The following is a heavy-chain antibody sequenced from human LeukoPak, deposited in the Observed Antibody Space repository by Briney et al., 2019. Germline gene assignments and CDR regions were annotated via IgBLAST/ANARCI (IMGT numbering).Heavy chain of an antibody. CDR2: LSGSSSHI. J-gene: IGHJ4*02. Sequence: GGSLRLSCAASGFTFSTSTMSWVRQAPGKGLEWVSSLSGSSSHIYYADSVKGRFTISRDNAKKSLYLQMDSLRAEDTAIYFCATEWALAQNWGQGTLVTVSS. V-gene: IGHV3-21*01. CDR1: GFTFSTST. CDR3: ATEWALAQN. D-gene: IGHD1-26*01.